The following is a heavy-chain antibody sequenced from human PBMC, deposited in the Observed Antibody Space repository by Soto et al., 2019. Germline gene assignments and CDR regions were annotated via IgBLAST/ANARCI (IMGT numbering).Heavy chain of an antibody. V-gene: IGHV4-34*01. CDR1: GGSFSGYY. Sequence: SETLSLTCVVSGGSFSGYYWNWIRQPPGKGLEWIGEINHSGSTNYNPSLKSRVTISVDTSKNQLSLRLSSVTAADTAIYYCAVICCCSPSCSTFDSWGKGTLVTVSS. J-gene: IGHJ4*02. CDR2: INHSGST. D-gene: IGHD2-2*01. CDR3: AVICCCSPSCSTFDS.